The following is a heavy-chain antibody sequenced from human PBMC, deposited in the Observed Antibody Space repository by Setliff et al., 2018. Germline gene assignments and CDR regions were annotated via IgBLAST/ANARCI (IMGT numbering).Heavy chain of an antibody. Sequence: PSETLSLTCTVSGGSISSGDYNWSWIRQPPGKGLEWIGYIYSSGSTYYNPSLKSRVSISVDTSKNQFSLKLSSVTAADTAVYYCARESRYYYDNLGTLDYWGQGTLVTVSS. CDR1: GGSISSGDYN. J-gene: IGHJ4*02. CDR3: ARESRYYYDNLGTLDY. CDR2: IYSSGST. D-gene: IGHD3-22*01. V-gene: IGHV4-30-4*08.